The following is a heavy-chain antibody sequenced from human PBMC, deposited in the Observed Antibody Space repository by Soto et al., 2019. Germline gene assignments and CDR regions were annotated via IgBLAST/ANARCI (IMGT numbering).Heavy chain of an antibody. CDR2: ISYDGSNK. Sequence: QVQLVESGGGVVQPGRSLRLSCAASGFTFSSYGMHWVRQAPGKGLEWVAVISYDGSNKYYADSVKGRFTISRDNSKNTLYLQMNSLRAEDTAVYYCAKGEFLEWLLFAYWGQGTLVTVSS. CDR1: GFTFSSYG. D-gene: IGHD3-3*01. CDR3: AKGEFLEWLLFAY. J-gene: IGHJ4*02. V-gene: IGHV3-30*18.